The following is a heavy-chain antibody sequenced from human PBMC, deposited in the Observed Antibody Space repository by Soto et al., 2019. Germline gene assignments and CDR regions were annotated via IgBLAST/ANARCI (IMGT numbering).Heavy chain of an antibody. D-gene: IGHD3-22*01. Sequence: GDYLKLSGRASGYRFSFYWIGWVRQLPGKGLEGMAIMYPDDSDIRYSPSFEAHVTISADKSTSTAFLQWSSLKASDTAMYYCATAYVYDFENSNYYRDAFDIWGQGTLVTVSS. J-gene: IGHJ3*02. CDR1: GYRFSFYW. CDR3: ATAYVYDFENSNYYRDAFDI. CDR2: MYPDDSDI. V-gene: IGHV5-51*01.